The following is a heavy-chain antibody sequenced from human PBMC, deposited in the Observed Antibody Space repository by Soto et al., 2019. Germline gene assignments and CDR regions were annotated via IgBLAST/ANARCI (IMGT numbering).Heavy chain of an antibody. V-gene: IGHV1-3*04. Sequence: GASVRVSCKASGYTFTSYAIHWVRQAPGQRLEWMGWINTGNANTRYSQQFQGRVTIARDSSASTVYMELSSLRSEDTALYYCARDLGRWLKLGSFAYWGQGTLVTSPQ. CDR3: ARDLGRWLKLGSFAY. J-gene: IGHJ4*02. CDR1: GYTFTSYA. CDR2: INTGNANT. D-gene: IGHD5-12*01.